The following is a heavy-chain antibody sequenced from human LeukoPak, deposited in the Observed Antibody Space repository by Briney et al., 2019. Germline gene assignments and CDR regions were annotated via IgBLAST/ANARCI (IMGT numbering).Heavy chain of an antibody. CDR3: AKETVDRRFAFDI. Sequence: GGSLRLSCAASGFIFNRYAMSWVRQAPGKGLEWVSSFTNDGYTFYADSVKGQFTISRDNSKSTLYLEMSSLRAEDTAIYYCAKETVDRRFAFDIWGQGTKVSVSS. J-gene: IGHJ3*02. CDR2: FTNDGYT. D-gene: IGHD3-3*01. CDR1: GFIFNRYA. V-gene: IGHV3-23*01.